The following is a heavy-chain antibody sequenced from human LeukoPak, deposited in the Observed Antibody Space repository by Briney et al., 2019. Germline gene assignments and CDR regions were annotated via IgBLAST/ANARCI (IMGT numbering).Heavy chain of an antibody. J-gene: IGHJ6*02. V-gene: IGHV1-2*06. CDR1: GYTFTGYY. CDR3: ARAGPGVLEWLLTAYYYYGMDV. Sequence: ASVKVSCKASGYTFTGYYMHWVRPAPGQGLEWMGRINPNSGGTNYAQKFQGRVTMTRDTSISTAYMELSRLRSDDTAVYYCARAGPGVLEWLLTAYYYYGMDVWGQGTTVTVSS. D-gene: IGHD3-3*01. CDR2: INPNSGGT.